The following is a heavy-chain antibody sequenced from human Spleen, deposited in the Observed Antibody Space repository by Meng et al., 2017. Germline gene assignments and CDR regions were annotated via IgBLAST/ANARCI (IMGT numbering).Heavy chain of an antibody. V-gene: IGHV3-30*07. Sequence: GESLKILCLASGFTFSSYPLYWVRQAPGKGLEWVTVISYDGSNKYYADSVKGRFTISRDNTKNTVYLQMNSLRDEDTAVYYCARGVLSTSNAFDIWGQGTMVTVSS. CDR3: ARGVLSTSNAFDI. D-gene: IGHD5/OR15-5a*01. J-gene: IGHJ3*02. CDR2: ISYDGSNK. CDR1: GFTFSSYP.